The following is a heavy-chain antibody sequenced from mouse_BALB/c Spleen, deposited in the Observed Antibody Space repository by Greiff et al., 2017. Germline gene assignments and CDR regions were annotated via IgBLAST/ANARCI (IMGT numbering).Heavy chain of an antibody. V-gene: IGHV3-2*02. CDR2: ISYSGST. CDR3: ARLGLSYYFDY. J-gene: IGHJ2*01. CDR1: GYSITSYYA. D-gene: IGHD3-1*01. Sequence: EVQLVESGPGLVKPSQSLSLTCTVTGYSITSYYAWNWIRQFPGNKLEWMGYISYSGSTSYNPSLKSRISITRDTSKNQFFLQLNSVTTEDTATYYCARLGLSYYFDYWGQGTTLTVSS.